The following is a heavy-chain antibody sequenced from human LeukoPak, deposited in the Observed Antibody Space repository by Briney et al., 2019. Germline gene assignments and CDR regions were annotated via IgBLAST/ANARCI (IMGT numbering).Heavy chain of an antibody. Sequence: PGGSLRLSCAASGFTFSGYGMHWVRQAPAKGLEWVAVIWYDGSDKYYADSVKGRLTISRDNSKNTLYLQMNSLGAEDTAVYYCAKGPGRRLGELSSWGQGTLVTVSS. CDR2: IWYDGSDK. CDR1: GFTFSGYG. V-gene: IGHV3-33*06. CDR3: AKGPGRRLGELSS. J-gene: IGHJ5*02. D-gene: IGHD3-16*02.